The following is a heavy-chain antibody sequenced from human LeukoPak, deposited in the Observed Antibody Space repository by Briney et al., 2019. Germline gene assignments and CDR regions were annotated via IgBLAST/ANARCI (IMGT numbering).Heavy chain of an antibody. CDR2: IVVGSGNT. CDR3: AVPYSGSYFYAFDI. J-gene: IGHJ3*02. V-gene: IGHV1-58*02. Sequence: GASVKVSCKASGFTFTSSAMQWVRQARGQRLEWIGWIVVGSGNTNYAQKFQERVTITRDMSTSTAYMELSSLRSEDTAVYYCAVPYSGSYFYAFDIWGQGTMVTVSS. D-gene: IGHD1-26*01. CDR1: GFTFTSSA.